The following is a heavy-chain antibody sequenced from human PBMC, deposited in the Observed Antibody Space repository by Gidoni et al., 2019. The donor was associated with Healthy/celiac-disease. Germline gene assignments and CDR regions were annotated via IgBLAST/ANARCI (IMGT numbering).Heavy chain of an antibody. Sequence: QVQLQESGPGLVKPSQTLSLTVTVAGCSISSGGYYWSWIRQHPGKGLEWIGYIYYSGSTYYNPSLKSRVTISVDTSKNQFSLKLSSVTAADTAVYYCARSGGAYYYDSSGRFDYWGQGTLVTVSS. D-gene: IGHD3-22*01. CDR3: ARSGGAYYYDSSGRFDY. V-gene: IGHV4-31*03. CDR1: GCSISSGGYY. CDR2: IYYSGST. J-gene: IGHJ4*02.